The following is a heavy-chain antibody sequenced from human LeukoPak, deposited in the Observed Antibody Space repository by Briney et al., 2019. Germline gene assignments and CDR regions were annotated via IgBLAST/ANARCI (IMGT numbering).Heavy chain of an antibody. J-gene: IGHJ4*02. D-gene: IGHD2-8*01. Sequence: ASVKVSCKASGYTFTSFALGWVRQAPGHGLEWMGWINTNTGHPTYAQGFTGRFVFSLDTSVSTAYLQISSLEAEDTAVYYCASFFCISGVSYYLDYWGQGTLVTVSS. CDR2: INTNTGHP. V-gene: IGHV7-4-1*02. CDR3: ASFFCISGVSYYLDY. CDR1: GYTFTSFA.